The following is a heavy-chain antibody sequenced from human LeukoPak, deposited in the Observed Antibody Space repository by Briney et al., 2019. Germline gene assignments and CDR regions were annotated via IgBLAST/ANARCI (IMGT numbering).Heavy chain of an antibody. V-gene: IGHV3-74*01. CDR3: TTDGITMAL. CDR2: INSDGGST. CDR1: GFTFSSYW. Sequence: PGGSLRLSCAASGFTFSSYWMHWVRQAPGKGLVWVSHINSDGGSTTYADSVKGRFTISRDNAKNTLYLQMNSLRAEDTAVYYCTTDGITMALWGQGTLVTVSS. J-gene: IGHJ4*02. D-gene: IGHD3-10*01.